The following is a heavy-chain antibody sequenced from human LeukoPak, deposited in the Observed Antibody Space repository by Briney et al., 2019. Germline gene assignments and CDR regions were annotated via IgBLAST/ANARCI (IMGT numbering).Heavy chain of an antibody. D-gene: IGHD6-13*01. CDR1: GGSISSSSYY. J-gene: IGHJ4*02. Sequence: SETLSLTCTVSGGSISSSSYYWGWIRQPPGTGLEWIGSIYYSGSTYYNPSLKSRVTISVDTSKNQFSLKLSSVTAADTAVYYCARHPTPAYSSSWYFNSGGYFDYWGQGTLVTVSS. V-gene: IGHV4-39*01. CDR2: IYYSGST. CDR3: ARHPTPAYSSSWYFNSGGYFDY.